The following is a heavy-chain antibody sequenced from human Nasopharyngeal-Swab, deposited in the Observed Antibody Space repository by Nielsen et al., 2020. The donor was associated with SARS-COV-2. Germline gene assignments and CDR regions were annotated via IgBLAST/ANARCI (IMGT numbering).Heavy chain of an antibody. J-gene: IGHJ4*02. CDR1: GFTFSSFG. CDR2: IAHDASNE. CDR3: ARDAPAHYGAFY. Sequence: LKISCAASGFTFSSFGMHWVRQAPGKGLEWVAFIAHDASNEYYGDSVKGRFSISRDSSKNTLYLQMDSLRGEDTAVYYCARDAPAHYGAFYWSRGTVVTVSS. V-gene: IGHV3-30*03. D-gene: IGHD4-17*01.